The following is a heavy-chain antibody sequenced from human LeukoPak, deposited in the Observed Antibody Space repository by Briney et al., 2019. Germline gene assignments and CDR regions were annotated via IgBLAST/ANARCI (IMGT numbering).Heavy chain of an antibody. V-gene: IGHV3-66*01. J-gene: IGHJ4*02. CDR3: ARDLYD. CDR2: FCTGGGT. Sequence: PGGSLRLSCAATGFSVSSHYMAWVRQGPGRGLEWVSVFCTGGGTAYADSVKGRFTISRDNFKNTVYLQMNSLRAEDTAVYFCARDLYDWGQGTLVTVSS. CDR1: GFSVSSHY. D-gene: IGHD5/OR15-5a*01.